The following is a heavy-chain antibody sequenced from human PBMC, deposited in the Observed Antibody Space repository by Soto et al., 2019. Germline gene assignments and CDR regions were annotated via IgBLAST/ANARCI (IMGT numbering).Heavy chain of an antibody. CDR3: AKADCSGGTCYSLVWFDS. CDR1: GFTFSSYA. V-gene: IGHV3-23*01. CDR2: ISGSGGST. J-gene: IGHJ5*01. Sequence: GGSLRLSCAASGFTFSSYAMSWVRQAPGKGLEWVSGISGSGGSTYYADSVKGRFTISRDNSKNTLYLQMNSLRAEDTAVYYCAKADCSGGTCYSLVWFDSWGQGTLVTVSS. D-gene: IGHD2-15*01.